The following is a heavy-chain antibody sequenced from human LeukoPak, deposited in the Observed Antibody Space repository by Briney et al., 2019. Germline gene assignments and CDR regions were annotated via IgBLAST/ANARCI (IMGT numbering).Heavy chain of an antibody. CDR1: GFTFSSYG. V-gene: IGHV3-33*01. CDR3: ARGHYFTHMDV. CDR2: IWYDGSSK. Sequence: PGGSLRLXCAASGFTFSSYGMHWVRQAPGKGLEWVAVIWYDGSSKSYADSVKGRFTISRDNAKNSLYLQMNSLRAEDTAVYYCARGHYFTHMDVWGKGTTVTVSS. D-gene: IGHD3-10*01. J-gene: IGHJ6*03.